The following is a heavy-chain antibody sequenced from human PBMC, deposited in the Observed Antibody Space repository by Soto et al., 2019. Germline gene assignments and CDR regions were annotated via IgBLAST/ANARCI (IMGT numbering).Heavy chain of an antibody. Sequence: SETLSLTCSVSGDSISNLDYFWAWIRQPPGQALEYIGYIYKSATTYYNPSFKSRVAISVDTSKSQFSLNVTSVTAADTAVYFCARGRYCLTGRCFPNWFDSWGQGALVTVSS. V-gene: IGHV4-30-4*01. J-gene: IGHJ5*01. CDR2: IYKSATT. D-gene: IGHD7-27*01. CDR3: ARGRYCLTGRCFPNWFDS. CDR1: GDSISNLDYF.